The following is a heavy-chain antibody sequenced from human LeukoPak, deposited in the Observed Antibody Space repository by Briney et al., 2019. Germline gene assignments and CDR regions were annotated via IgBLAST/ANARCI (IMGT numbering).Heavy chain of an antibody. CDR3: AKEVRVVTANLYVDH. D-gene: IGHD3-10*01. Sequence: GGSLPLFCAASGFSFSSNDMHWVRQAPGKGLEWVAFIRYDGSHEHYIESVKGRFTVSRDNSKNTLYLQMNSLRVDDTAVYFCAKEVRVVTANLYVDHWGQRSLVTVSS. CDR1: GFSFSSND. V-gene: IGHV3-30*02. J-gene: IGHJ4*01. CDR2: IRYDGSHE.